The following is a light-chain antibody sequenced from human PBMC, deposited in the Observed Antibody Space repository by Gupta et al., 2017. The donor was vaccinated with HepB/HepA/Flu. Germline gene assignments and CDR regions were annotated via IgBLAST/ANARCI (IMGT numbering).Light chain of an antibody. V-gene: IGKV3-20*01. J-gene: IGKJ3*01. Sequence: EIALKPSPGSLSLSALERDTLSCRASPSVSSSYLAWYQQKPGQAPRLLIYGASSRATGSPDRFSGSGSGTDFTLTISRLEPEDFAVYYCQQYGSSPITFGPGTKVDIK. CDR2: GAS. CDR1: PSVSSSY. CDR3: QQYGSSPIT.